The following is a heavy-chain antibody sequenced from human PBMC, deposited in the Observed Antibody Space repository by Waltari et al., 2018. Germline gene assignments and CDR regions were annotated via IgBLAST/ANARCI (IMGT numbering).Heavy chain of an antibody. J-gene: IGHJ5*02. D-gene: IGHD2-21*02. CDR3: ARLASVSASNTWFDP. CDR1: GYHFTGYH. CDR2: INPHSGDT. Sequence: QVQLVQSGAEVKKPGASVKVSCQASGYHFTGYHMHWVRQAPGQGLEWMGWINPHSGDTNYAQNFQGRVTMTRDTSIGTAYMEVNTLTSDDTAVYYCARLASVSASNTWFDPWGQGTLVTVSS. V-gene: IGHV1-2*02.